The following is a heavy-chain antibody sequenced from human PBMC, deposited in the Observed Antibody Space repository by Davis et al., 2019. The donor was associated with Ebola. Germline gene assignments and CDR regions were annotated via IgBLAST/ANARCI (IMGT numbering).Heavy chain of an antibody. J-gene: IGHJ4*02. CDR1: GFTFSSYA. V-gene: IGHV3-23*01. CDR2: ISGSGGST. D-gene: IGHD5-12*01. Sequence: GESLKISCAASGFTFSSYAMSWVRQAPGKGLEWVSAISGSGGSTYYADSVKGRFTISRDNSKNTLYLQMNSLRAEDTAVYYCSRHRVATILVYWGQGTLVTVSS. CDR3: SRHRVATILVY.